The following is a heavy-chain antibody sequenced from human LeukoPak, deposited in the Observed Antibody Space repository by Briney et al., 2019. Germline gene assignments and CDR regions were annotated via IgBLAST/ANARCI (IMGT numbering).Heavy chain of an antibody. CDR2: INPSGGST. D-gene: IGHD3-3*01. CDR3: ARGGRTIFGVVSDY. V-gene: IGHV1-46*01. CDR1: GYTFSTYY. Sequence: GASVNVSCKASGYTFSTYYMHWVRQAPGQGLEWMGMINPSGGSTSYAQKFQGRVTMTRDTSTSTVQMELSSLRFEDTAVYYCARGGRTIFGVVSDYWGQGTLVTVSS. J-gene: IGHJ4*02.